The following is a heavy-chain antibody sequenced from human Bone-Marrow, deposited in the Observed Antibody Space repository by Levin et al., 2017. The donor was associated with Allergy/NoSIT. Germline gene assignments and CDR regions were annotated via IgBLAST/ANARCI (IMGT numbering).Heavy chain of an antibody. V-gene: IGHV3-74*01. D-gene: IGHD2-21*02. Sequence: PGGSLRLSCAASGFNFRDYWMHWVRQAPGKGLEWVSRSTADGSGANYADSVRGRCTISRDNAKNTMFLQMDNLRPEDTAVYSCAQFVVVTAGWLWGSGPLVTVSS. CDR2: STADGSGA. CDR1: GFNFRDYW. J-gene: IGHJ2*01. CDR3: AQFVVVTAGWL.